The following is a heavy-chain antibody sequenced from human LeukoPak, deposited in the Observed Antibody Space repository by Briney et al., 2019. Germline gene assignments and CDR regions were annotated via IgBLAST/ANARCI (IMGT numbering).Heavy chain of an antibody. V-gene: IGHV5-51*01. D-gene: IGHD3-10*01. CDR2: IYPGDSDT. J-gene: IGHJ3*01. CDR1: GYSFTNYW. CDR3: TRRSLLLWQSMARKDDAFDF. Sequence: GESLKISCKGSGYSFTNYWIGWVRQMPGKGLEWMGIIYPGDSDTRYSPSFQGQVTISADKSISTAYLQWSSLKASDTAMYYCTRRSLLLWQSMARKDDAFDFWGQGTVVTVSS.